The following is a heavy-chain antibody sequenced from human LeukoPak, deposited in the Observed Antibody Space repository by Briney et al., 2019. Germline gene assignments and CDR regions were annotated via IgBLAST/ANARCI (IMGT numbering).Heavy chain of an antibody. J-gene: IGHJ4*02. CDR1: GFTLSSYA. D-gene: IGHD2-21*02. CDR2: VSSSGRNT. CDR3: AKRDRPCSGDCSAPYYFDY. V-gene: IGHV3-23*01. Sequence: GGSLRLSCAASGFTLSSYAMSWVGQAPGKGLEWVSSVSSSGRNTYYADSVKGRFTISRDNSENTVYLQMSSLRAEDTAVYYCAKRDRPCSGDCSAPYYFDYWGPGTLVTVSS.